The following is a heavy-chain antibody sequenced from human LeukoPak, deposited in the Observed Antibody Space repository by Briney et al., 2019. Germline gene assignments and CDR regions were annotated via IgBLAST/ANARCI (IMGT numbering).Heavy chain of an antibody. CDR3: ARDQPWTNGFDI. CDR2: ICQSGST. Sequence: SETLSLTCTVSGYSISSIHCWGWIRQPPGKGLEWIGSICQSGSTYYSPSLKSRVILSLDTSKNQFSLRLSSVTAADTAVYYCARDQPWTNGFDIWGQGTMVTVSS. J-gene: IGHJ3*02. D-gene: IGHD3/OR15-3a*01. CDR1: GYSISSIHC. V-gene: IGHV4-38-2*02.